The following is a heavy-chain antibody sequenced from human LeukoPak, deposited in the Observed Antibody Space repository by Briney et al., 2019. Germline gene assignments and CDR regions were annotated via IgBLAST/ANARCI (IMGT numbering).Heavy chain of an antibody. CDR1: GFTFTSSA. CDR3: AALWLGEITLAY. D-gene: IGHD3-10*01. V-gene: IGHV1-58*02. Sequence: SVKVSCKASGFTFTSSAMQWVRQARGQRLEWIGWIVVGSGNTNYAQKFQERVTITRDMSTSTAYMELSSLRSEDTAVYYCAALWLGEITLAYWGQGTLVTVSS. CDR2: IVVGSGNT. J-gene: IGHJ4*02.